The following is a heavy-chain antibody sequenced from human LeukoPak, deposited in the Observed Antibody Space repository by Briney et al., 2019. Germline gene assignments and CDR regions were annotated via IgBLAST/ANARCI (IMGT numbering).Heavy chain of an antibody. J-gene: IGHJ1*01. CDR2: TYYRSKWYN. V-gene: IGHV6-1*01. CDR3: ARDSSSWYGYFQY. D-gene: IGHD3-22*01. Sequence: SQTLSLTCAISGDSVSSNSAAWNWIRQSPSRGLEWLGRTYYRSKWYNDYAVSVKSRISINPDTSKNRFSLQLNSVTPEDTAVYYRARDSSSWYGYFQYWGQGTLVTVSS. CDR1: GDSVSSNSAA.